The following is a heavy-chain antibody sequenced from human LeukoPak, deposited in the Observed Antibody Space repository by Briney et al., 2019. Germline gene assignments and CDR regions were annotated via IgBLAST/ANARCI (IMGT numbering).Heavy chain of an antibody. V-gene: IGHV3-21*01. J-gene: IGHJ4*02. Sequence: GGSLRLSCAASGFTFSAHAMNRVRQAPGKGLEWVSSISSSSSYIYYADSVKGRFTISRDNAKNSLYLQMNSLRAEDTAVYYCARVRRTWTSVGNTEFPIDYWGQGTLVTVSS. CDR1: GFTFSAHA. CDR3: ARVRRTWTSVGNTEFPIDY. CDR2: ISSSSSYI. D-gene: IGHD5-18*01.